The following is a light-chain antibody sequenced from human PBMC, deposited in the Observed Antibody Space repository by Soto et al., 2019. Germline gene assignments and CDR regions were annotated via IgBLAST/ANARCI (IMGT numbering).Light chain of an antibody. J-gene: IGKJ2*01. CDR3: QEYNTFSYP. CDR2: DTS. CDR1: QSISSL. Sequence: DIQMTQSPSSLPAFVGDRVTITCRASQSISSLLAWYQQKPGKAPRLLIYDTSSLESGVPSRFSGSGSGTEFTLTISSLQPDDFATYYCQEYNTFSYPFGQGTRLEI. V-gene: IGKV1-5*01.